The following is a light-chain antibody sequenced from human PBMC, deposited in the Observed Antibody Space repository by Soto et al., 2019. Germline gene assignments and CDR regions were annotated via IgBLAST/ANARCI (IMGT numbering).Light chain of an antibody. Sequence: QSALTQPRSVSGSPGQSVTISCTGTSSDVGAYNYVSWHQQHPGKAPKPVIYDVFQRPSGVPDRFSASKSGITASLTISGLQAEDEADYYCCSYAAGDSFKFGGGTKLTVL. J-gene: IGLJ2*01. CDR1: SSDVGAYNY. CDR3: CSYAAGDSFK. V-gene: IGLV2-11*01. CDR2: DVF.